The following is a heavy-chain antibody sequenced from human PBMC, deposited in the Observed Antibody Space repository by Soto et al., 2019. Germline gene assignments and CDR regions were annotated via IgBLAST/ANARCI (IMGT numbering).Heavy chain of an antibody. CDR1: GGSISSYY. Sequence: SETLSLTCTVSGGSISSYYWSWIRQPPGKGLEWIGYIYYSGSTNYNPSLKSRVTISVDTSKNQFSLKLSSVTAADTAVYYCASSWTAPNWFDPWGQGTLVTVSS. V-gene: IGHV4-59*01. D-gene: IGHD5-18*01. CDR2: IYYSGST. J-gene: IGHJ5*02. CDR3: ASSWTAPNWFDP.